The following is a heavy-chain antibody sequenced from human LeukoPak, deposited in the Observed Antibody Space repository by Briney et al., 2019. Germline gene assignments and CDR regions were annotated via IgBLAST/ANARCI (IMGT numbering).Heavy chain of an antibody. D-gene: IGHD3-10*01. CDR1: GGSISSYY. CDR3: ATHGSVRSHLGL. CDR2: IYATGST. J-gene: IGHJ4*02. V-gene: IGHV4-4*09. Sequence: SETLSLTCTVSGGSISSYYWSWIRQPPGKGLEWIGYIYATGSTNYNPSLKSRVTISVDTSKNQFSLDLRPVTAADTAVYYCATHGSVRSHLGLWGRGILVTLS.